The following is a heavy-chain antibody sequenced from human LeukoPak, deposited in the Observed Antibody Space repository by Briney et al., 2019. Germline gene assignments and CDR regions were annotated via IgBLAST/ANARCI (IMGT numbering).Heavy chain of an antibody. Sequence: GGSLRLSCTASGFTFSITYMAWVRQAPGKGLEWVSVIYSGGSTYYADSVKGRFTISRDNSKNTLYLQMNSLRAEDTAVYYCARRAGGYSHPYDYWGQGTLVTVSS. V-gene: IGHV3-53*01. J-gene: IGHJ4*02. CDR3: ARRAGGYSHPYDY. CDR2: IYSGGST. CDR1: GFTFSITY. D-gene: IGHD4-23*01.